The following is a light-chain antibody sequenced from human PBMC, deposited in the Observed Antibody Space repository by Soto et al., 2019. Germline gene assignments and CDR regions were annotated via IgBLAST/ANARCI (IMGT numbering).Light chain of an antibody. V-gene: IGKV1-27*01. CDR3: QHYNSYSEA. CDR2: GIS. J-gene: IGKJ1*01. CDR1: QSFSTY. Sequence: DFQMTQSPSSLSASVGDRVTITCRASQSFSTYLAWYQQKPGKVPKLLINGISTLQSGVPSRFSGSGYGTEFTLTISSLQPDDFATYYCQHYNSYSEAFGQGTKVDIK.